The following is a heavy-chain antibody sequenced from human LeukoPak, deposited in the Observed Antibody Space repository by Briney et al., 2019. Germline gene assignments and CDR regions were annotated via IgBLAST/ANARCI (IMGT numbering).Heavy chain of an antibody. D-gene: IGHD4-11*01. CDR3: ATIYRNLFGYYYGMDV. J-gene: IGHJ6*02. CDR2: IYYSGST. V-gene: IGHV4-31*03. Sequence: SETLSLTCTVSGGSISSGGYYWSWIRQHPGKGLEWIGYIYYSGSTYYNPSLKSRVTISVDTSKNQFSLKLSSVTAADTAVYYCATIYRNLFGYYYGMDVWGQGTTVTVSS. CDR1: GGSISSGGYY.